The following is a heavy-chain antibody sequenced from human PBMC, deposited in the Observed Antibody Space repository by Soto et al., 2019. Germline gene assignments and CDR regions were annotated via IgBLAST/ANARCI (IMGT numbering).Heavy chain of an antibody. CDR1: GLTFTNYA. Sequence: EVQLFDSWGGLVQPGVSLRPSWAASGLTFTNYAMTWLRHAPGWGLECVLTIIATGGTFYGDTVKGRFTTSRDNSRSTMYLRMHTLSADDAAIYYCERTDKFTSHSSGSANRFDCWCQGTLVTVPS. CDR3: ERTDKFTSHSSGSANRFDC. D-gene: IGHD3-22*01. J-gene: IGHJ4*02. V-gene: IGHV3-23*01. CDR2: IIATGGT.